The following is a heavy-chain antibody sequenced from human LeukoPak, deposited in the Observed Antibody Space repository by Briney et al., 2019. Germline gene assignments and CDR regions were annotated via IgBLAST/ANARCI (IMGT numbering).Heavy chain of an antibody. J-gene: IGHJ6*03. V-gene: IGHV1-18*01. Sequence: ASVKVSCKASGYTFTTYGLSWVRQAPGQGLEWLGWISTYDDNIKYAQSLQGRLTLTIDTSTSTAYMELRSLTSDDTAVYYCARGPMVRGNYYYYYYMDVWGKGTTVTISS. CDR3: ARGPMVRGNYYYYYYMDV. CDR2: ISTYDDNI. D-gene: IGHD3-10*01. CDR1: GYTFTTYG.